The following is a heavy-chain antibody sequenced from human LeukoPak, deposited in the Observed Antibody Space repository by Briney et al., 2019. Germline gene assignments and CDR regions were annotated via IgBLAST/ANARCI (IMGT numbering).Heavy chain of an antibody. J-gene: IGHJ4*02. D-gene: IGHD3-22*01. CDR3: ARGLYVYDRTGYYPGY. Sequence: PSETLSLTCTVSGGSISGYYWSWIRQPPGKGLEWIGYIYHSGTTNYNPSLKSRVTMSLDMSKKQFSLRLNSVTAADAAMYYCARGLYVYDRTGYYPGYWGQGTLVTFSS. CDR1: GGSISGYY. CDR2: IYHSGTT. V-gene: IGHV4-59*01.